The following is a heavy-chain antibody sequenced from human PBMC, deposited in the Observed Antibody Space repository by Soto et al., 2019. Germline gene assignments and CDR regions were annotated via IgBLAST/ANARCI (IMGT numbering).Heavy chain of an antibody. CDR2: ISGSGGST. V-gene: IGHV3-23*01. CDR3: TNGLMVYATSDY. J-gene: IGHJ4*02. CDR1: GFTFSSYA. D-gene: IGHD2-8*01. Sequence: EVQLLESGGGLVQPGGSLRLSCAASGFTFSSYAMSWVRQAPGKGLEWVSAISGSGGSTYYADSVKGRFTISRDNSKNTLYLHMNSLRAEDTAVYYCTNGLMVYATSDYWGQGTLVTVSS.